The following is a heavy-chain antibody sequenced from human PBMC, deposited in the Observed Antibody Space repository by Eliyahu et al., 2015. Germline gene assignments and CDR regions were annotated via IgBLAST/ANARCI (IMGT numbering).Heavy chain of an antibody. CDR1: XYTLXEXS. CDR3: ATGGSSWYWWYFDL. D-gene: IGHD6-13*01. J-gene: IGHJ2*01. Sequence: QVQLVQSGAEVKKPGAXXXVSCKVXXYTLXEXSMHWVRQAPGKGLEWMGGFDPEDGETIYPQKFQGRVTMTEDTFTDTAYMELSSLRSEDTAVYYCATGGSSWYWWYFDLWGRGTLVTVSS. V-gene: IGHV1-24*01. CDR2: FDPEDGET.